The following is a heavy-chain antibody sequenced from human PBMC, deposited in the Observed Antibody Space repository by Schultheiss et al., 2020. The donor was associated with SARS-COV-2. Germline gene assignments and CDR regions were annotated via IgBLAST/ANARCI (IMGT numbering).Heavy chain of an antibody. Sequence: GGSLRLSCAASGFTFSSYWMSWVRQAPGKGLEWVANIKQDGSEKYYVDSVKGRFTISRDNSKNTLYLQMNSLRAEDTAVYYCAKDVAVAGLFDYWGQGTLVTVSS. CDR1: GFTFSSYW. D-gene: IGHD6-19*01. CDR2: IKQDGSEK. V-gene: IGHV3-7*01. J-gene: IGHJ4*02. CDR3: AKDVAVAGLFDY.